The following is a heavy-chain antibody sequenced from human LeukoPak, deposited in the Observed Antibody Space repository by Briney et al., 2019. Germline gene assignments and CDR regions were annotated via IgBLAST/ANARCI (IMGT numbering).Heavy chain of an antibody. CDR2: INPNSGGT. Sequence: ASVKVSCKASGYTFTGYYMHWVRQAPGQGLEWMGWINPNSGGTNYAQKFQGRVTISVDTSKNQFSLKLISVTAADTAVYYCARGVGSGYTDYWGQGALVTVSS. CDR3: ARGVGSGYTDY. J-gene: IGHJ4*02. V-gene: IGHV1-2*02. CDR1: GYTFTGYY. D-gene: IGHD3-22*01.